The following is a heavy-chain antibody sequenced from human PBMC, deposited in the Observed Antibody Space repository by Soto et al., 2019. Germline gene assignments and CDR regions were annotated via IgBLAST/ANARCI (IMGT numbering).Heavy chain of an antibody. CDR3: ARGLYTGSPHFFY. J-gene: IGHJ4*02. CDR2: ISGSGGST. Sequence: GGSLRLSCAASGVMFGNYGMSWVRQAPGKGLEWVSGISGSGGSTFYADSVKGRFTISRDNSKNTLYLQMNSLSAEDTALYYCARGLYTGSPHFFYWGQGTLVTVS. D-gene: IGHD1-1*01. CDR1: GVMFGNYG. V-gene: IGHV3-23*01.